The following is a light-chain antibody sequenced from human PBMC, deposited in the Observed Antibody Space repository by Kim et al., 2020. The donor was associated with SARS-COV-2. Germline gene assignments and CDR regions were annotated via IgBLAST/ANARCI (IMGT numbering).Light chain of an antibody. CDR2: ADN. CDR3: QSYFATTQDVV. J-gene: IGLJ2*01. V-gene: IGLV6-57*02. CDR1: RGGITSYY. Sequence: VNTSCASSRGGITSYYVQWYQQRPGRAPTPVIYADNQRPSGIPDRFSGSIGTSSDSASLTISGLKTEDEADYYCQSYFATTQDVVFGGGTQLTVL.